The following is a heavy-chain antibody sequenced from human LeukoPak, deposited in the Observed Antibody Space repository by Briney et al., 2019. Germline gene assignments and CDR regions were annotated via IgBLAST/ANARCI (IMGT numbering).Heavy chain of an antibody. D-gene: IGHD5-18*01. J-gene: IGHJ4*02. Sequence: PGGSLRLSCAASEFTFSSYGMHWVRQAPGKGLEWVAFIRYDGSNKYYADSVKGRFTISRDNSKNTLYLQMNSLRAEDTAVYYCANNSPPWATYGYATTDWGQGTLVTVSS. CDR2: IRYDGSNK. CDR1: EFTFSSYG. V-gene: IGHV3-30*02. CDR3: ANNSPPWATYGYATTD.